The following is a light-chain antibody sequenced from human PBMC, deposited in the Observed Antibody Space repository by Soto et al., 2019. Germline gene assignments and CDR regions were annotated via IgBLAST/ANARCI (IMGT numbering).Light chain of an antibody. J-gene: IGKJ1*01. Sequence: EIVVTQSPATLSVSPGERATLSCRASQSVNRNLAWYQQKPGQAPRLLMYGASTRATGIPARFSGSGSGTEFTLTISSLQPEDFAVYYCQEYDNWLTWTVGQGTKVDIK. CDR1: QSVNRN. CDR3: QEYDNWLTWT. V-gene: IGKV3D-15*01. CDR2: GAS.